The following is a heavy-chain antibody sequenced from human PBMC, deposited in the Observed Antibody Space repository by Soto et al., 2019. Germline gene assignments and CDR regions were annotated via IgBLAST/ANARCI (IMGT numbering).Heavy chain of an antibody. Sequence: GGSLRLSCAASGFTFSSYAMHWVRQAPGKGLEWVAVISYDGSNKYYADSVKGRFTISRDNSKNTLYLQMNSLRAEDTAVYYCARDKAYSSSSKGYYYYSMDVWGQGTTVTVSS. CDR1: GFTFSSYA. V-gene: IGHV3-30-3*01. J-gene: IGHJ6*02. D-gene: IGHD6-6*01. CDR3: ARDKAYSSSSKGYYYYSMDV. CDR2: ISYDGSNK.